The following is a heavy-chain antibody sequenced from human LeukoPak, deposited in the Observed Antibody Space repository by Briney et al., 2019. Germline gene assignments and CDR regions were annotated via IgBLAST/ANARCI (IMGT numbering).Heavy chain of an antibody. Sequence: ASVKVSCKASGYTFTSHGLSWARQAPGQGLEWMGWISIYSGNTNYAQKFQDRISMTTDTSTSTAYMELRSLKSDDTAVYYCARDPGGTWGFDYWGQGARVTVSS. D-gene: IGHD7-27*01. J-gene: IGHJ4*02. V-gene: IGHV1-18*01. CDR1: GYTFTSHG. CDR2: ISIYSGNT. CDR3: ARDPGGTWGFDY.